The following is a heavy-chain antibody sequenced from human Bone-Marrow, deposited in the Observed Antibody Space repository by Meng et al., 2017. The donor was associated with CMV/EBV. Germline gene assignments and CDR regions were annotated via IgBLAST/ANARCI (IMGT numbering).Heavy chain of an antibody. J-gene: IGHJ5*02. Sequence: SQTLSLICGISGDSVSSDSAAWQWIRQSPSRGLEWLGRTYYRSKWGTDYGVSVKSRITITSDTSKNQFSLHLNSVTPEDTAVYYCARAVGAGKGWFDPWGQGTLVTVSS. D-gene: IGHD1-26*01. CDR1: GDSVSSDSAA. CDR2: TYYRSKWGT. V-gene: IGHV6-1*01. CDR3: ARAVGAGKGWFDP.